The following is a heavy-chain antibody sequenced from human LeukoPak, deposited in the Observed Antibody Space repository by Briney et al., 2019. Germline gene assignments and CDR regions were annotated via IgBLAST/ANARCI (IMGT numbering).Heavy chain of an antibody. Sequence: GGPLRLSCAASGFTFSSHSMNWVRQAPGKGLEWVSSISSSSSYIYYADSVKGRFTISRDNAKNSLYLQMNSLRAEDTAVYYCARGLRAETYDAFDIWGQGTMVTVSS. CDR3: ARGLRAETYDAFDI. V-gene: IGHV3-21*01. CDR2: ISSSSSYI. D-gene: IGHD4-17*01. CDR1: GFTFSSHS. J-gene: IGHJ3*02.